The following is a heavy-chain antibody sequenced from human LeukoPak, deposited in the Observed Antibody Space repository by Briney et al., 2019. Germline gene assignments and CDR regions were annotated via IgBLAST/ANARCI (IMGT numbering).Heavy chain of an antibody. CDR2: ISGSGGST. CDR1: GFTFSRYA. Sequence: GGSLRLSCAASGFTFSRYAMSWVRQAPGKGLEGVSAISGSGGSTYYADSVRGGFTIYRDNSKNTLYLQMNSLKTEDTAVYYCTTELLGYCTNGVCYGIDYGGQGTLVTVSS. CDR3: TTELLGYCTNGVCYGIDY. J-gene: IGHJ4*02. D-gene: IGHD2-8*01. V-gene: IGHV3-23*01.